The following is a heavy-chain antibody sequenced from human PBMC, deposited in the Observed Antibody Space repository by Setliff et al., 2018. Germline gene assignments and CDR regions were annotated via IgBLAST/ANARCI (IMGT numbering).Heavy chain of an antibody. CDR2: IKEDGSET. CDR1: GFTLRSYW. CDR3: VNSYRGYDDYPDY. J-gene: IGHJ4*02. Sequence: ESLKISCAASGFTLRSYWMSWVRQAPGKGLEWVANIKEDGSETYYGGSVKGRFTISRDNAKNSLYLQMNSLRVEDTAVYYCVNSYRGYDDYPDYWGQGTLVTVSS. V-gene: IGHV3-7*03. D-gene: IGHD3-16*02.